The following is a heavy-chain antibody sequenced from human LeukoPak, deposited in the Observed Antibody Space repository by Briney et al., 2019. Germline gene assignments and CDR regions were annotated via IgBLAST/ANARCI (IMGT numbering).Heavy chain of an antibody. Sequence: SVKVSCKASGGTFSSYAISWVRQAPGQGLEWMGRIIPIFGTANYAQKFQGRVTITADESTSTAYMELSSLRSEDTAVYYCARSVGSGYHDAFDIWGQGTMVTVSS. CDR3: ARSVGSGYHDAFDI. D-gene: IGHD3-22*01. J-gene: IGHJ3*02. CDR2: IIPIFGTA. V-gene: IGHV1-69*15. CDR1: GGTFSSYA.